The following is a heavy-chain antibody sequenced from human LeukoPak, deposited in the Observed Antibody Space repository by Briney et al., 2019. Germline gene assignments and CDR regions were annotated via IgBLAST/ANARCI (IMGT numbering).Heavy chain of an antibody. CDR3: ARDRGSSWEF. Sequence: SETLSLTCTVSGGSMGGYYWSWIRQPAGKRLEWIGRIYSNGSPTYSPSLQSRITMTIDTSRNQFPLRMTSMTAADAAVYFCARDRGSSWEFWGRGTLVTVSS. CDR2: IYSNGSP. D-gene: IGHD6-13*01. J-gene: IGHJ4*02. V-gene: IGHV4-4*07. CDR1: GGSMGGYY.